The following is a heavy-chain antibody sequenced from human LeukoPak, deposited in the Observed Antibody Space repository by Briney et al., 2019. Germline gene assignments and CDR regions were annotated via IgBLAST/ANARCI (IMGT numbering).Heavy chain of an antibody. CDR1: GGSFSGYY. CDR3: ARNPRDGYTFDY. Sequence: PSETLSLTCAVYGGSFSGYYWSWIRQPPGKGLEWIGEIYHRGSTNYNPSLKSRVTISVDKSKNQFSLKLSSVTAADTAVYYCARNPRDGYTFDYWGQGTLVTVSS. J-gene: IGHJ4*02. V-gene: IGHV4-34*01. D-gene: IGHD5-24*01. CDR2: IYHRGST.